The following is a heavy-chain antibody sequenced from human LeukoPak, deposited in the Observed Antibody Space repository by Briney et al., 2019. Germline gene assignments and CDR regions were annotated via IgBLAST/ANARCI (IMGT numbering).Heavy chain of an antibody. D-gene: IGHD1-26*01. J-gene: IGHJ4*02. V-gene: IGHV3-30*02. CDR1: GFTFSSFG. CDR2: IHNDGITE. CDR3: AKDDPTGRYL. Sequence: GGSLRLSCAASGFTFSSFGMHWVRQTPGKGLEWLTFIHNDGITEYYADSVKGRFTISRDNSKNTVYLQMNSLRVEDTAVYYCAKDDPTGRYLWGQGTLVPVSS.